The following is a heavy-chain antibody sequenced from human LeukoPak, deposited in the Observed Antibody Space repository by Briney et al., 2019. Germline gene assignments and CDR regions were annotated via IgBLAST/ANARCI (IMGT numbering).Heavy chain of an antibody. J-gene: IGHJ6*03. Sequence: GGSLRLFCTASGFSFNDFVMQWVRQVPGKNLEWVALISGDGGTTDYASSVEGRFTISRDNTQKSLFLEMNNLGTEDTALYYCAKSGLGGHGIFTGRGSPYYYYYLDVWGKGTTVIVS. CDR3: AKSGLGGHGIFTGRGSPYYYYYLDV. CDR1: GFSFNDFV. D-gene: IGHD5-12*01. CDR2: ISGDGGTT. V-gene: IGHV3-43*02.